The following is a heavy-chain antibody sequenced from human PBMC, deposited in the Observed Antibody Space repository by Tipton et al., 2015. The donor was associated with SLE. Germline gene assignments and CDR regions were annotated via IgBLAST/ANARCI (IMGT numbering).Heavy chain of an antibody. CDR3: ARGLGVVVAVAFDI. Sequence: TLSLTCAVYGGSFSGYYWSWIRQPPGKGLEWIGEITHYGSTNYNPSLKSRVTISVDTSKNLFSLKLSSVTAADTAVYYCARGLGVVVAVAFDIWGQGTMVTVSS. CDR2: ITHYGST. D-gene: IGHD2-15*01. J-gene: IGHJ3*02. V-gene: IGHV4-34*01. CDR1: GGSFSGYY.